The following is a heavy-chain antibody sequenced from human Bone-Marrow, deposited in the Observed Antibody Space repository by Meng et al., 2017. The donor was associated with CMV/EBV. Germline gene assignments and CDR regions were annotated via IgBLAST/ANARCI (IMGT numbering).Heavy chain of an antibody. J-gene: IGHJ6*02. Sequence: GESLKISCAASGFTFSSYAMSWVRQAPGKGLEWVSVIYSGGSSTYYADSVKGRFTISRDNSKNTLYLQMNSLRAEDTAVYYCARALPRQLLNYYGMDVWGQGTTVTASS. V-gene: IGHV3-23*03. CDR1: GFTFSSYA. D-gene: IGHD2-2*01. CDR3: ARALPRQLLNYYGMDV. CDR2: IYSGGSST.